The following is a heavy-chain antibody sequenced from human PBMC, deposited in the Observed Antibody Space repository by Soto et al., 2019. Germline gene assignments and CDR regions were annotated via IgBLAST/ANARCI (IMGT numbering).Heavy chain of an antibody. Sequence: QVQLVQSGAGVKRPGSSVKVSCKASGATFSGSAFSWVRQAPGQGLEWVGGITPTLGTTNYAQHLQGRVTITADEYTATSFMELISLTSADTAIYYCARGFTTGAIIEGFDYWGQGTLVTVSS. CDR1: GATFSGSA. D-gene: IGHD1-1*01. V-gene: IGHV1-69*01. CDR2: ITPTLGTT. J-gene: IGHJ4*02. CDR3: ARGFTTGAIIEGFDY.